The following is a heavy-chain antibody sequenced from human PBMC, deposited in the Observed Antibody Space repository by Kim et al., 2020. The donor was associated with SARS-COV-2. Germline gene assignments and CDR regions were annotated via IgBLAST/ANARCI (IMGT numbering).Heavy chain of an antibody. Sequence: NYAQKSHGRVTMTRDTSISAAYMELSRLRSDDTAVYYCASRRGYYYGMDVWGQGTTVTVSS. V-gene: IGHV1-2*02. CDR3: ASRRGYYYGMDV. J-gene: IGHJ6*02. D-gene: IGHD3-10*01.